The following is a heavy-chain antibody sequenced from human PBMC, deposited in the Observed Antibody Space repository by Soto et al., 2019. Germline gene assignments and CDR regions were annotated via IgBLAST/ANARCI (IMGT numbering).Heavy chain of an antibody. CDR2: IYYSGST. V-gene: IGHV4-59*08. Sequence: PSETLSLTCTVSGGSISYYYWSWIRQPPGKGLEWIGYIYYSGSTNYNPSLKSRVTISLDTSKNQFSLKLSSVTAADTAVYYCAKSANYYDSSGFNAWGQGTLVTVSS. CDR1: GGSISYYY. D-gene: IGHD3-22*01. CDR3: AKSANYYDSSGFNA. J-gene: IGHJ5*02.